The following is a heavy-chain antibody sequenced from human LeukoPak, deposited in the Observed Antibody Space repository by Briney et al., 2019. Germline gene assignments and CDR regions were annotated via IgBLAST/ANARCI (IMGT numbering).Heavy chain of an antibody. Sequence: GGSLRLSCAASGSTFSSYGMHWVRQAPGKGLGWVAVISYDGSNKYYADSVKGRFTISRDNSKNTLYLQMNSLRAEDTAVYYCARILWFGELWIDYWGQGTLVTVSS. CDR3: ARILWFGELWIDY. CDR2: ISYDGSNK. J-gene: IGHJ4*02. V-gene: IGHV3-30*03. D-gene: IGHD3-10*01. CDR1: GSTFSSYG.